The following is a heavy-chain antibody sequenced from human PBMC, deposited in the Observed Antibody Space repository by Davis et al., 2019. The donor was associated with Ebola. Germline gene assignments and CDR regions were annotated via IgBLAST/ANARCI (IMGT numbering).Heavy chain of an antibody. J-gene: IGHJ6*04. V-gene: IGHV3-53*01. CDR1: GFTVSTNY. CDR3: ARDRVSVTISGYNYYGMDV. Sequence: GESLKISCAASGFTVSTNYMGWVRQAPGKGLEWVSVFYTGGSTYYADSVKGRFTISRDIYDNMVFLQMNDLRAEDTAVYYCARDRVSVTISGYNYYGMDVWGRGTTVTVSS. D-gene: IGHD4-17*01. CDR2: FYTGGST.